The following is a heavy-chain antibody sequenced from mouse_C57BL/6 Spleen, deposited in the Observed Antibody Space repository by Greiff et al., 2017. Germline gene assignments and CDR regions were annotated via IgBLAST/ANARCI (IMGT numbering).Heavy chain of an antibody. V-gene: IGHV1-76*01. CDR3: ARVYGGYDGDWDD. CDR2: IHPGSGNT. D-gene: IGHD1-1*02. CDR1: GYTFTDYC. J-gene: IGHJ1*03. Sequence: VQLKESGAELVRPGASVKLSCKASGYTFTDYCIHWVKQRPGQGLEWIARIHPGSGNTYYNEKFKGKATLTADKSSSTDYMQLSSLTSEDSAVXVCARVYGGYDGDWDDWGTGTTVTVSS.